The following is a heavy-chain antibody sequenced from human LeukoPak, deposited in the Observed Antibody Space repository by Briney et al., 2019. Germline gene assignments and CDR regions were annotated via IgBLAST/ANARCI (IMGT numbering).Heavy chain of an antibody. CDR2: IRYDGSNK. V-gene: IGHV3-30*02. CDR3: AKWAIFREWNGDY. Sequence: GGSLRLXCAASGFTFSSYGMHWVRQAPGKGLEWVAFIRYDGSNKYYADSVKGRFTISRDNSKNTLYLQMNSLRAQDTAVYYCAKWAIFREWNGDYWGQGTLVTVSS. D-gene: IGHD3-3*02. J-gene: IGHJ4*02. CDR1: GFTFSSYG.